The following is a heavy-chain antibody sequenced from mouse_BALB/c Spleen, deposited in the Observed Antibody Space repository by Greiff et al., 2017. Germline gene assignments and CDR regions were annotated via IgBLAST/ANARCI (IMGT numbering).Heavy chain of an antibody. D-gene: IGHD1-1*01. V-gene: IGHV5-9-4*01. J-gene: IGHJ4*01. CDR1: GFTFSSYA. Sequence: DVKLVESGGGLVKPGGSLKLSCAASGFTFSSYAMSWVRQSPEKRLEWVAEISSGGSYTYYPDTVTGRFTISRDNAKNTLYLEMSSLRSEDTAMYYCARGIITTVVATRAMDYWGQGTSVTVSS. CDR3: ARGIITTVVATRAMDY. CDR2: ISSGGSYT.